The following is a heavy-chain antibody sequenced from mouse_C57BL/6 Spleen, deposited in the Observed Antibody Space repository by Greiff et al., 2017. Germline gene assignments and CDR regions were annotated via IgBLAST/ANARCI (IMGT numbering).Heavy chain of an antibody. CDR3: ARAYGSSLYYFDY. CDR1: GFTFSSYT. Sequence: EVHLVESGGGLVKPGGSLKLSCAASGFTFSSYTMSWVRQTPEKRLEGVATISGGGGNTYYPDSVKGRFTISRDNAKNTLYLQMSSLRSEDTALYYCARAYGSSLYYFDYWGQGTTLTVSS. V-gene: IGHV5-9*01. CDR2: ISGGGGNT. D-gene: IGHD1-1*01. J-gene: IGHJ2*01.